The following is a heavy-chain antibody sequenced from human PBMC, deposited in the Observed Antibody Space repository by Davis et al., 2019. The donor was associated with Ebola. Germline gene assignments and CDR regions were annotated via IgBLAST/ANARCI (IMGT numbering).Heavy chain of an antibody. CDR1: GFTFSSYA. CDR2: ISGSGGST. D-gene: IGHD5-12*01. J-gene: IGHJ4*02. V-gene: IGHV3-23*01. Sequence: GESLKISCAASGFTFSSYAMSWVRQAPGKGLEWVSAISGSGGSTYYADSVKGRFTISRDNAKNSLYLQMNSLRAEDTAVYYCARGLRGYSGYDSRLFDYWGQGTLVTVSS. CDR3: ARGLRGYSGYDSRLFDY.